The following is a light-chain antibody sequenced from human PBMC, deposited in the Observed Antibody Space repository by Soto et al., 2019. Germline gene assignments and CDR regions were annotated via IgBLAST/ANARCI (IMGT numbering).Light chain of an antibody. Sequence: EIVLTQSPGTLSLSPGERATLSCRASQSVSSSYLAWYQQKPGQAPRLLIYGASSRATGIPVRFSGSGSGTDFTLTISRLEPEDFAVYYCQQYSSSPWTFGQGTKVEIK. V-gene: IGKV3-20*01. CDR3: QQYSSSPWT. J-gene: IGKJ1*01. CDR2: GAS. CDR1: QSVSSSY.